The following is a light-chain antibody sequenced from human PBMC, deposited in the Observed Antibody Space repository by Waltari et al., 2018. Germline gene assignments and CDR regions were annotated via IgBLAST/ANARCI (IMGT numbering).Light chain of an antibody. Sequence: DIQMTQSPSSVSASVGDRVTITCRASQGIRSWLTWYQKKPGEAPKVLIHDATSLQSGVPSRFSGSRSGTEFTLTINGLQPEDFATYYCQQANSFPITFGQGTRLDIK. V-gene: IGKV1D-12*01. J-gene: IGKJ5*01. CDR1: QGIRSW. CDR2: DAT. CDR3: QQANSFPIT.